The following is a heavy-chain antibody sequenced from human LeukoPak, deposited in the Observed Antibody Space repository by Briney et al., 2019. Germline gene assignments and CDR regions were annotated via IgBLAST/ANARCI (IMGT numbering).Heavy chain of an antibody. Sequence: GGSLRLSCAASGFIVSSNYMSWVRQAPGKGLEWVSVIYSGGSTYYADSVKGRFTISRDNSKNTLYLQMNSLRVEDTAVYYCARGHPGGWIDYWGQGTQVTVSS. CDR1: GFIVSSNY. D-gene: IGHD6-19*01. V-gene: IGHV3-53*01. CDR2: IYSGGST. CDR3: ARGHPGGWIDY. J-gene: IGHJ4*02.